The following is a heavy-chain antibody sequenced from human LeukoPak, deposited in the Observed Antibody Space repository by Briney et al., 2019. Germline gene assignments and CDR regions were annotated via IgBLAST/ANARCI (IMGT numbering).Heavy chain of an antibody. CDR3: ARSLMVRGVMSGMDV. D-gene: IGHD3-10*01. Sequence: GGSLRLSCAASGFTFSSYSMNWVRQAPGKGLEWVSSISSSSSYKYYADSVKGRFTISRDNAKNSLYLQMNSLRAEDTAVYYCARSLMVRGVMSGMDVWGQGTTVTVSS. V-gene: IGHV3-21*01. CDR1: GFTFSSYS. J-gene: IGHJ6*02. CDR2: ISSSSSYK.